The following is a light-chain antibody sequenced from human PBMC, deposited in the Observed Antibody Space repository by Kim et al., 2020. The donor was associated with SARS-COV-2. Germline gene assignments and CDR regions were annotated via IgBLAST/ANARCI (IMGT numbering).Light chain of an antibody. CDR3: QQYNSYPWT. V-gene: IGKV1-5*03. CDR1: QSIGSW. CDR2: KAS. J-gene: IGKJ1*01. Sequence: ASLGDRVTSTCRASQSIGSWLSWYQHKPGKAPKVLIYKASSSESGVPSRFSGSGSGTEFTLTISSLQPDDFATYYCQQYNSYPWTFGQGTKVYIK.